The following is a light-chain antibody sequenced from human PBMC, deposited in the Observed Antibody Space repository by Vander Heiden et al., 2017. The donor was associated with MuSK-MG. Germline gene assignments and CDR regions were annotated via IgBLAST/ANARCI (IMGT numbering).Light chain of an antibody. Sequence: SYVLTQPPSVSVAPGQTARITCGGNNIGSKSVHWYQQKPGQAPVMVLYDDSDRPSGIPERFSGSNSGNTATLTVSRVEAGDEADYYCQAWDSSSDHVAFGGGTKLTVL. V-gene: IGLV3-21*02. CDR3: QAWDSSSDHVA. J-gene: IGLJ2*01. CDR1: NIGSKS. CDR2: DDS.